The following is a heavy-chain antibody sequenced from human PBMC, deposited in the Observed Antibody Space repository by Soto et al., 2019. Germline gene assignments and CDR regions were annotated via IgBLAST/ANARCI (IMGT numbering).Heavy chain of an antibody. Sequence: PGGSLRLSCAASGFTFSNYAMTWVRQAPGKGLEWVSGISGGGSSTYYADSVKGRFTISRDSSKNTLYLQMNSLRAEDTAVYYCAKNLYYYDSSGRFDYWGQGTLVTVSS. CDR1: GFTFSNYA. D-gene: IGHD3-22*01. CDR2: ISGGGSST. V-gene: IGHV3-23*01. CDR3: AKNLYYYDSSGRFDY. J-gene: IGHJ4*02.